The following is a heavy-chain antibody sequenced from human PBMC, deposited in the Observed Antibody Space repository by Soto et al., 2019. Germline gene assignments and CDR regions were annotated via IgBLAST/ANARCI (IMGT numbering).Heavy chain of an antibody. CDR2: IGGSGGST. D-gene: IGHD3-3*01. V-gene: IGHV3-23*01. CDR3: AKGYDFWSGYYLAGMAV. J-gene: IGHJ6*03. Sequence: PGGSLRLSCAASGFTFSSYAMSWVRQAPGKGLEWVSAIGGSGGSTYYADSVKGRFTISRDNSKNTLYLQMNSLRAEDAAVYYCAKGYDFWSGYYLAGMAVWGKGTTVTVSS. CDR1: GFTFSSYA.